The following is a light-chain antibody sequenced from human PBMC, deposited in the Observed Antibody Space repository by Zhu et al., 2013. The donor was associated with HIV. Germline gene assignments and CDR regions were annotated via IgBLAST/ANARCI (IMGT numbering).Light chain of an antibody. Sequence: DIQMTQSPSSLSASVGDRVTITCRASQSISSYLNWYQQKPGKAPKLLIYDASSLESGVPSRFSGSGSGTEFTLTISSLQPDDFATYYCQQYNSYSTFGRRDQGGDQT. CDR2: DAS. CDR1: QSISSY. J-gene: IGKJ4*01. V-gene: IGKV1-5*01. CDR3: QQYNSYST.